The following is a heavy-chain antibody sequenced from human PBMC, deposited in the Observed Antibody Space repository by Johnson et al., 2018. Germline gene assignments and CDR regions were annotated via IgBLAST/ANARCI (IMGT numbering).Heavy chain of an antibody. CDR2: ISYHGSHK. J-gene: IGHJ3*02. D-gene: IGHD2-15*01. V-gene: IGHV3-30*18. Sequence: QVQLVESGGGVVQPGRSLRLSCAASGFTFSNYDMDWVRQAPGKGLEWVAVISYHGSHKYYADSVKGRFTISRDNSKNPLLLQMNSLGAEETAGYYCAKDRTSGGDVFGIWGRGTWVTVSS. CDR1: GFTFSNYD. CDR3: AKDRTSGGDVFGI.